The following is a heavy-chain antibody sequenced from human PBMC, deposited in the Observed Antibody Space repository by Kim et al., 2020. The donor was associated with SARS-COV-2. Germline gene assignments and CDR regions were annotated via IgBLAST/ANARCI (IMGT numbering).Heavy chain of an antibody. CDR3: AKDQMYYYDSSGYYGYYFYGLDV. Sequence: GGSLRLSCAASGFTFSSYGMHWVRQAPGKGLEWVAVISNDGSNKYYADSVKGRFTISRDNSKNTLYLQMNSLRAEDTAVYYCAKDQMYYYDSSGYYGYYFYGLDVWGEGTTVTVPS. D-gene: IGHD3-22*01. J-gene: IGHJ6*01. V-gene: IGHV3-30*18. CDR1: GFTFSSYG. CDR2: ISNDGSNK.